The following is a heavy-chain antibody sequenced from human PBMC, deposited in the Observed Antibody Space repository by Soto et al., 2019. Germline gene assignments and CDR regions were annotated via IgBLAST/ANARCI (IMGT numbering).Heavy chain of an antibody. D-gene: IGHD6-19*01. CDR1: GGSVSSGSYY. Sequence: SETLSLTCTVSGGSVSSGSYYWSWIRQPPGKGLEWIGYIYYSGSTNYNPSLKSRVTISVDMSEKQSSLKLTSVTAADTAVYYCARHDGFSSGWIFDYWGHGTLVTVSS. CDR3: ARHDGFSSGWIFDY. V-gene: IGHV4-61*01. CDR2: IYYSGST. J-gene: IGHJ4*01.